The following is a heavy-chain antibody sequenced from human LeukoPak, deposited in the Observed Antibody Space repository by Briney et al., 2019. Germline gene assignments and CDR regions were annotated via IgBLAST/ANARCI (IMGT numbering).Heavy chain of an antibody. CDR1: GGSISSSSYY. CDR2: IYYSGST. V-gene: IGHV4-39*07. CDR3: ARDVAVAGTHWFDP. Sequence: SETLSLTCTVSGGSISSSSYYWGWIRQPPGKGLEWIGSIYYSGSTYYNPSLKSRVTISVDTSKNQFSLKLSSVTAADTAVYYCARDVAVAGTHWFDPWGQGTLVTVSS. J-gene: IGHJ5*02. D-gene: IGHD6-19*01.